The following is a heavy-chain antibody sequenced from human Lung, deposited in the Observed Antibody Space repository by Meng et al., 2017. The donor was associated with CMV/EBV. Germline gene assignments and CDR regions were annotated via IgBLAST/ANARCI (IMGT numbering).Heavy chain of an antibody. Sequence: GESLKISCAASGFIFSDYYMSWIRQAPGKGLEWVSYISTGGSAIFYADSVEGRFTISRDNAKNSLYLQMNSLRAEDTAVYYCARDRGHTSYFYFYGMDVWGQGTTVTGSS. CDR2: ISTGGSAI. J-gene: IGHJ6*02. CDR1: GFIFSDYY. CDR3: ARDRGHTSYFYFYGMDV. D-gene: IGHD2-21*01. V-gene: IGHV3-11*01.